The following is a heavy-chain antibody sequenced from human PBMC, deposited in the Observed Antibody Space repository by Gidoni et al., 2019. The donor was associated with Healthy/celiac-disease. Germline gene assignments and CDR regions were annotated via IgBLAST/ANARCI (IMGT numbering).Heavy chain of an antibody. D-gene: IGHD2-21*02. CDR3: AREGCGGDCYSEYFDY. J-gene: IGHJ4*02. CDR1: GFTFSEHY. V-gene: IGHV3-72*01. CDR2: TRNTANSYTT. Sequence: EVPLVEYGGGVVQPGGSLRHSCAASGFTFSEHYMDWVRQAPGKGLELVGRTRNTANSYTTEYAASVKGRFTISRDDSKNSLYLQMNSLKTEDTAVYYCAREGCGGDCYSEYFDYWGQGTLVTVSS.